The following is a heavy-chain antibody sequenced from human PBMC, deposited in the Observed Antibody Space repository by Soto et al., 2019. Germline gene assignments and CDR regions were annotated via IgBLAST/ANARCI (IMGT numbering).Heavy chain of an antibody. V-gene: IGHV3-23*01. CDR1: GFIFNNYA. CDR3: AKSKSSLYPMDV. J-gene: IGHJ6*03. Sequence: EVQVLESGGGLVQPGGSLRLSCVGSGFIFNNYAMAWVRKAPGKGLEWVSGFGGSGGTYYAASVQGRYTISRDNSKNTLYLQMNSLRVEDTAVYYCAKSKSSLYPMDVWCKGTEVTVSS. CDR2: FGGSGGT.